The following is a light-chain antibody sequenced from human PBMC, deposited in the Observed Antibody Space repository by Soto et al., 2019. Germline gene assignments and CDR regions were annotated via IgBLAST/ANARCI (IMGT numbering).Light chain of an antibody. V-gene: IGLV1-36*01. J-gene: IGLJ3*02. Sequence: QSVLTQPPSVSEAPRQRVTISCSGSSSNIGNNAVNWYQQLPGKAPKLLIYYDDLLPSGVSDRFSGSKSGTSASLAISGLQGGGEAGEDCAASDDILNGWVFGRGTKLTVL. CDR1: SSNIGNNA. CDR2: YDD. CDR3: AASDDILNGWV.